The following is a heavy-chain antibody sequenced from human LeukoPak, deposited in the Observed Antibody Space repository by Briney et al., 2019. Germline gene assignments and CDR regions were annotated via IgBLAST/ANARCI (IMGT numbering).Heavy chain of an antibody. CDR3: ARDLRPRN. CDR2: ITNDGTST. V-gene: IGHV3-74*01. J-gene: IGHJ4*02. Sequence: PGGSLGLSCAASGIPFSGSWMHWVRQAPGKGLLWVARITNDGTSTTYADSVEGRFTISRDNAKNTLFLQMNSLRAEDTAVYYCARDLRPRNWGQGTLVTVSS. CDR1: GIPFSGSW.